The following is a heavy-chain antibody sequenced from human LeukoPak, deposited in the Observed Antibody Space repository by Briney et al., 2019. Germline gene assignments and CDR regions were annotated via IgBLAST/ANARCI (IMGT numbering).Heavy chain of an antibody. D-gene: IGHD5-18*01. J-gene: IGHJ4*02. CDR1: GGTFSSYA. Sequence: SVKVSCKASGGTFSSYAISWVRQAPGQGLEWMGRIIPIFGTANYAQKFQSRVTITTDESTSTAYMELSSLRSEDTAVYYCARVRGDTAMVTDYWGQGTLVTVSS. CDR2: IIPIFGTA. V-gene: IGHV1-69*05. CDR3: ARVRGDTAMVTDY.